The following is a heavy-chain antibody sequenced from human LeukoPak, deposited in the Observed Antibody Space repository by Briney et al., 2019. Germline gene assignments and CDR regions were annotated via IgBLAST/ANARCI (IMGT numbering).Heavy chain of an antibody. CDR2: INAYNGNK. CDR3: ARATSGSNWFDT. V-gene: IGHV1-18*04. CDR1: GWTYTSYG. D-gene: IGHD3-10*01. J-gene: IGHJ5*02. Sequence: GSAVNVSCKASGWTYTSYGISWVRQARGQGREWMGWINAYNGNKNKVQKLQGRLTMTTDTSTSIAYMQVRSLRSNDTDVYYCARATSGSNWFDTWGQGTLVTVSS.